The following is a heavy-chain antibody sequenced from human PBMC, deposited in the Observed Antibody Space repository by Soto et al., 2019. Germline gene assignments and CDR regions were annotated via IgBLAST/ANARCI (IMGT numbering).Heavy chain of an antibody. J-gene: IGHJ6*04. CDR1: GGSITSSSYY. CDR2: IYYSGST. CDR3: ARHSPAFIYGSGSWDV. D-gene: IGHD3-10*01. V-gene: IGHV4-39*01. Sequence: PSETLSLTCTVSGGSITSSSYYWGWIRQPPGKGLEWIGSIYYSGSTYYNPSLKSRVTISVDTSKNQFSLKLSSVTAADTVVYYCARHSPAFIYGSGSWDVWGDVPTVTVSS.